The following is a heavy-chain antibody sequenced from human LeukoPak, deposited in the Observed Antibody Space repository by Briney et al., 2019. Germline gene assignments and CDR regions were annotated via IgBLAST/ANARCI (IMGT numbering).Heavy chain of an antibody. V-gene: IGHV4-34*01. D-gene: IGHD2-21*02. J-gene: IGHJ4*02. CDR2: INHSGST. CDR1: GGSFSGYY. Sequence: SETLSLTCAVYGGSFSGYYWSWIRQPPGKGLEWIGEINHSGSTNYNPSLKSRVTISVDTSKNQFSLKLSSVTAEDTALYYCARAQTYGDSRLLLDYWGQGTLVTVSS. CDR3: ARAQTYGDSRLLLDY.